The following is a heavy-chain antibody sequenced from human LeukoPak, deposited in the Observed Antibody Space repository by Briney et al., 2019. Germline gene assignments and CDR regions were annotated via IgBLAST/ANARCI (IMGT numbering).Heavy chain of an antibody. CDR2: IHYSGSP. J-gene: IGHJ4*02. CDR3: ARDRYYYDSSGSIFDY. D-gene: IGHD3-22*01. Sequence: TSSETLSLTCTVSGGSISNYYWSWIRQPPGKGLEWIGYIHYSGSPNYNPSLKSRVTMSVDTSKNQFSLKLSSVTAADTAVYYCARDRYYYDSSGSIFDYWGQGTLVTVSS. CDR1: GGSISNYY. V-gene: IGHV4-59*12.